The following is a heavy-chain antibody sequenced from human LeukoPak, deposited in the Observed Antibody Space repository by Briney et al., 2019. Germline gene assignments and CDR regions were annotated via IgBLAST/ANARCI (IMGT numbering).Heavy chain of an antibody. CDR3: AREGDDSSGSFDY. V-gene: IGHV1-46*01. J-gene: IGHJ4*02. CDR2: INPSGGST. D-gene: IGHD3-22*01. CDR1: GYTFTSYY. Sequence: ASVKVSCKASGYTFTSYYMHWVRQAPGQGLEWMGIINPSGGSTSYAQKFQGRVTMTRDTSISAAYMELSRLRSDDTAVYYCAREGDDSSGSFDYWGQGTLVTVSS.